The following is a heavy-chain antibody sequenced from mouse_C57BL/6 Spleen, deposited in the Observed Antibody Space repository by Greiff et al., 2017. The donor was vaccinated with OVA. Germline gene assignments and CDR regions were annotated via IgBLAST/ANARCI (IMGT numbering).Heavy chain of an antibody. Sequence: EVKLVESGAGLVKPGGSLKLSCAASGFTFSSYAMSWVRQTPETRLEWVAYISSGGDYIYYADTVKGRFTISRDHARNTLYLQMSSLKSEDTAMYYCTRDRGYPWFAYWGQGTRVTVSA. D-gene: IGHD3-1*01. J-gene: IGHJ3*01. CDR2: ISSGGDYI. CDR3: TRDRGYPWFAY. V-gene: IGHV5-9-1*02. CDR1: GFTFSSYA.